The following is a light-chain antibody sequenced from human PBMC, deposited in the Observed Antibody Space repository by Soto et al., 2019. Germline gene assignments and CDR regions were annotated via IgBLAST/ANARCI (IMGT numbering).Light chain of an antibody. J-gene: IGKJ5*01. CDR3: QQRSNWPIT. CDR2: DAS. CDR1: QSVSSY. V-gene: IGKV3-11*01. Sequence: EIVLTQSPATLSLSPGERATLSCRASQSVSSYLAWYQQKPGQAPRLLIYDASNRATGIPARFSGSGSGTDFTLTISSLEPEDFPVYYCQQRSNWPITFGQGRRLEIK.